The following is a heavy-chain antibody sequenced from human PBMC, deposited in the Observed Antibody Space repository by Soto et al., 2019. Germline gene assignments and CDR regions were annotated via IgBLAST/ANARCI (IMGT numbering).Heavy chain of an antibody. Sequence: EVQLLESGGGLVQPGGSLRLSCAASGFTFSSYAMSWVRQAPGKGLEWVSAISGSGGSTYYADSGEGRLTTSRDNSKTALYLEMTSLRAEDAAVYYCAPAAGRLVDYSGQGTLVTVSS. D-gene: IGHD6-13*01. CDR1: GFTFSSYA. CDR3: APAAGRLVDY. V-gene: IGHV3-23*01. J-gene: IGHJ4*02. CDR2: ISGSGGST.